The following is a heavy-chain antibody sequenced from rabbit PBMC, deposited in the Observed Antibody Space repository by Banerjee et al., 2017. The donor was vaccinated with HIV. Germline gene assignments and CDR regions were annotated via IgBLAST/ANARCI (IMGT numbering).Heavy chain of an antibody. CDR3: ARGAGGDGYSNAL. Sequence: QSLEESGGDLVKPGASLTLTCTASGFSFNNNYHMCWVRQAPGKGLEWIACIDAGTSGTTYYANWAKGRFTFSKTSSTTATLQMTRLTAADTAAYFCARGAGGDGYSNALWGPGTLVTVS. V-gene: IGHV1S40*01. CDR2: IDAGTSGTT. D-gene: IGHD7-1*01. CDR1: GFSFNNNYH. J-gene: IGHJ4*01.